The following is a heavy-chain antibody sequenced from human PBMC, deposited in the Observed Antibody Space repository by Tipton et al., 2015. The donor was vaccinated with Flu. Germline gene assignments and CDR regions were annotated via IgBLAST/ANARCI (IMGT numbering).Heavy chain of an antibody. D-gene: IGHD3-22*01. Sequence: TLSLTCTVSGGSISSSSYYWGWIRQPPGKGLEWIGSIYYSGSTYYNPSLKSRVTISVDTSKNQFSLKLSSVTAADTAVYYCARSYYDSSGYYDWGYWGQGTLVTVSS. J-gene: IGHJ4*02. CDR3: ARSYYDSSGYYDWGY. V-gene: IGHV4-39*07. CDR1: GGSISSSSYY. CDR2: IYYSGST.